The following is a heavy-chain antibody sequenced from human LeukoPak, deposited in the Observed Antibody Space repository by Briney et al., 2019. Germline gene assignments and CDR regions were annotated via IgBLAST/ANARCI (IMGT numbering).Heavy chain of an antibody. CDR3: ARFIAAPYYFDY. D-gene: IGHD6-13*01. V-gene: IGHV3-21*01. CDR2: ISSSRSYI. CDR1: GFTFSISA. Sequence: GGSPRLSCAASGFTFSISAMSWVRQAPGEGLEWVSFISSSRSYIYYADSVKGRFTISRDNAKNSLYLQMNSLRAEDTAVYYCARFIAAPYYFDYWGRGTLVTVSS. J-gene: IGHJ4*02.